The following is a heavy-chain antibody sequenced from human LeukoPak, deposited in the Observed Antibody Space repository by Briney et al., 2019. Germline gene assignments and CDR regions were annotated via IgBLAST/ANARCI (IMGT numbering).Heavy chain of an antibody. D-gene: IGHD3-3*01. J-gene: IGHJ3*02. CDR1: GYTFTSYD. CDR3: ARGSQTYYDFWSGYSLTGNGGGGHDAFDI. Sequence: GASVKVSCKASGYTFTSYDINWVRQATGQGLEWMGWMNPNSGNTGYAQKFQGRVTITRNTSISTAYMELSSLRSEDTAVYYCARGSQTYYDFWSGYSLTGNGGGGHDAFDIWGQGTMVTVSS. V-gene: IGHV1-8*01. CDR2: MNPNSGNT.